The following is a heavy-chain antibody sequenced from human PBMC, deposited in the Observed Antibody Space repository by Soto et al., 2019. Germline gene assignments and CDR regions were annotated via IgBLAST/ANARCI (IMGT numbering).Heavy chain of an antibody. D-gene: IGHD1-1*01. CDR1: GGSISSSSFY. V-gene: IGHV4-39*01. Sequence: QLQLQESGPGLVKSSETLSLTCTVSGGSISSSSFYWDWIRQPPGKGLEWIGSIFYSGSTYYNPSLKSRVPITFHTSKTQCSLKWSSVTAADTALYYRARLEGQAGTFQHWGQGTLVTVSS. J-gene: IGHJ1*01. CDR3: ARLEGQAGTFQH. CDR2: IFYSGST.